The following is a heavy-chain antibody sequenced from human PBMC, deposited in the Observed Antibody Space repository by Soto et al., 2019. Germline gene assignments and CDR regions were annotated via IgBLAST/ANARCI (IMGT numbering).Heavy chain of an antibody. CDR1: GHLFNNHW. J-gene: IGHJ5*02. D-gene: IGHD3-10*01. CDR3: ARGYFDSGHGYDL. Sequence: GESLKISCKGPGHLFNNHWIGWVRQTPGKGLEWMGLIFTRDSETKTSPSFQGHVSFSVDNSINTVYLQWTSLKTTDTGIYFCARGYFDSGHGYDLWGQGTLVTVLL. CDR2: IFTRDSET. V-gene: IGHV5-51*01.